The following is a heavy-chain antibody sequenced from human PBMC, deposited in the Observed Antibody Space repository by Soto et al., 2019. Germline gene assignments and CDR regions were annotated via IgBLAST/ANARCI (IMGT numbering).Heavy chain of an antibody. J-gene: IGHJ4*02. CDR3: ARSDRWLQYVDY. CDR2: IYYSGNP. D-gene: IGHD5-12*01. V-gene: IGHV4-59*01. Sequence: QVQLQESGPGLVKPSEALSLTCNVSGGSISSFYWNWIRQPPGEGLEWIGYIYYSGNPNYNPSLKRRVTISVETSKNQFSLRLSSVTAADAAIYYCARSDRWLQYVDYWGQGTLVTVSS. CDR1: GGSISSFY.